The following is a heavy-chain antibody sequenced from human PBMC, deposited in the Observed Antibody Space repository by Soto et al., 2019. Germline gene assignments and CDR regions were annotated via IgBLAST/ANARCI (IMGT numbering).Heavy chain of an antibody. D-gene: IGHD3-16*02. CDR3: ARVPILGGVIGYFDY. V-gene: IGHV3-66*01. CDR2: IYSGGST. Sequence: GGSLRLSCATSGFTVSSNYMSWVRQAPGKGLEWVSVIYSGGSTYYADSVKGRFTISRDNSKNTLYLQMNSLRAEDTAVYYCARVPILGGVIGYFDYWGQGTQVTVSS. CDR1: GFTVSSNY. J-gene: IGHJ4*02.